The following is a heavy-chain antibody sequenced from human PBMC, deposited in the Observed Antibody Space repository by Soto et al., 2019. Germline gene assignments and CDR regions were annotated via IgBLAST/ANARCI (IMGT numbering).Heavy chain of an antibody. D-gene: IGHD3-9*01. CDR3: ARETYYDILTGPFDY. CDR1: GFTFSSYS. J-gene: IGHJ4*02. Sequence: GGSLRLSCAASGFTFSSYSMNWVRQAPGKGLEWVSSISSSSSYIYYADSVKGRFTISRDNAKNSLYLQMNSLRAEDTAVYYCARETYYDILTGPFDYWGQGTLVTVSS. V-gene: IGHV3-21*01. CDR2: ISSSSSYI.